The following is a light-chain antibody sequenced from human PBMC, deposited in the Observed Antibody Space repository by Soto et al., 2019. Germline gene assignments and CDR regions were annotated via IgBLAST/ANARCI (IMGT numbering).Light chain of an antibody. Sequence: EIVMTQSPATLSVSPGERATLSCRARRSVSSNLAWYQQKPGQAPRLLIYGASTRATGIPARFSGSGSGTEFTLTISTLQSEDFAVYYCQQYNNWPLTFGGGTKVEIK. CDR2: GAS. CDR3: QQYNNWPLT. CDR1: RSVSSN. J-gene: IGKJ4*01. V-gene: IGKV3-15*01.